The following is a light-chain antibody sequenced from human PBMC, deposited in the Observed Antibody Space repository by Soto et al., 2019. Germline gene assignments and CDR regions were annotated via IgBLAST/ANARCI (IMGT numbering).Light chain of an antibody. J-gene: IGKJ1*01. CDR3: QQYNNWPPWT. CDR2: GAS. Sequence: EIVMTQSPATLSVSPGERATLSCRASQSVSNNLAWYQQKPVQAPRLLIYGASTRATGIPARFSGSGSGTEFTLTISSLPSEDFAVYYWQQYNNWPPWTFGHGTQVESK. V-gene: IGKV3-15*01. CDR1: QSVSNN.